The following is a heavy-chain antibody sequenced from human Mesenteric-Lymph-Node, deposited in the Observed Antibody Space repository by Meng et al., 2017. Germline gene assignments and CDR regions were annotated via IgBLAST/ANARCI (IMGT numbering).Heavy chain of an antibody. CDR3: VRDWASHGDF. V-gene: IGHV3-20*04. Sequence: GESLKISCAASGFTFDDYGMSWVRQAPGKGLEWVSGISWNSGSIGYADSVRGRFTISRDNAKNSLYLQMNSLRDEDTALYYCVRDWASHGDFWGQGALVTVSS. J-gene: IGHJ4*02. CDR2: ISWNSGSI. D-gene: IGHD6-6*01. CDR1: GFTFDDYG.